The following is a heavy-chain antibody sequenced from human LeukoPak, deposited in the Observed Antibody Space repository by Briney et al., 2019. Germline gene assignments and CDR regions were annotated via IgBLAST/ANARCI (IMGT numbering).Heavy chain of an antibody. Sequence: SETLSLTCTASGGSISSYYWSWIRQPPGKGLEWIGYIYYSGSTNYNPSLKSRVTISVDTSKNQFSLKLSSVTAADTAVYYCAAQGVATTPFDYWGQGTLVTVSS. D-gene: IGHD5-12*01. CDR2: IYYSGST. CDR3: AAQGVATTPFDY. J-gene: IGHJ4*02. V-gene: IGHV4-59*08. CDR1: GGSISSYY.